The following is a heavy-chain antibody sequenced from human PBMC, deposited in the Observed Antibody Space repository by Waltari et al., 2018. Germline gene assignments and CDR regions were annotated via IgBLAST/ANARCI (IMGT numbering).Heavy chain of an antibody. CDR2: INQSVST. V-gene: IGHV4-34*01. CDR3: AGGQGSYFDFLSGYLHFDY. CDR1: GGSFSGYY. D-gene: IGHD3-3*01. Sequence: QVQLQQWGAGLLKPSETLSLTCAVYGGSFSGYYGRWIREPQGKGLERIGEINQSVSTHYNPSLTRLVTLSVDTSQSQFSLKLRSVTAADTAVYYCAGGQGSYFDFLSGYLHFDYWGQGTLVTVSS. J-gene: IGHJ4*02.